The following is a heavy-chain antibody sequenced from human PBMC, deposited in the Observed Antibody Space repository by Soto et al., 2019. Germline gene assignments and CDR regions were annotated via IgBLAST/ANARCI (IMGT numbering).Heavy chain of an antibody. CDR3: ARGSYYYDSSGYLDD. CDR2: IYYSGST. V-gene: IGHV4-30-4*01. CDR1: GGSISSGDYY. D-gene: IGHD3-22*01. J-gene: IGHJ4*02. Sequence: SETLSLTCTVSGGSISSGDYYWSWIRQPPGKGLEWIGYIYYSGSTYYNPSLKSRVTISVDTSKNQFSLKLSSVTAADTAVYYCARGSYYYDSSGYLDDWGQGTLVTVSS.